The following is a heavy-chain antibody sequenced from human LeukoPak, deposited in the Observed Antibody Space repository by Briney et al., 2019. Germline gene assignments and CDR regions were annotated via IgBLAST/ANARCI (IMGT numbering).Heavy chain of an antibody. CDR3: ARFGGSGWSLDF. J-gene: IGHJ4*02. CDR2: IDSSGTTI. Sequence: PGGSLRLSCAASRFIFSDYYVSWICQAPGKGLEWVSYIDSSGTTIYSADSVKGRFTISRDNAKNSLYLQMNSLRAEDTAVYHCARFGGSGWSLDFWGRGTLVTVSS. D-gene: IGHD6-19*01. CDR1: RFIFSDYY. V-gene: IGHV3-11*01.